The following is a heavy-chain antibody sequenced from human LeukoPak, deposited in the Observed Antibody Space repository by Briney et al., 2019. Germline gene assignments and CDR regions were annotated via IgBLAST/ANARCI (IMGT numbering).Heavy chain of an antibody. V-gene: IGHV4-34*01. D-gene: IGHD3-16*01. J-gene: IGHJ6*03. CDR3: ARLRLFWGPGKGYMDV. Sequence: SETLSLTCAVYGGSFSGYYWSWIRQPPGKWLEWIGEINHSGSTNYNPSLKSRVTISVDTSKNQFSLKLSSVTAADTAVYYCARLRLFWGPGKGYMDVWGKGTTVTISS. CDR2: INHSGST. CDR1: GGSFSGYY.